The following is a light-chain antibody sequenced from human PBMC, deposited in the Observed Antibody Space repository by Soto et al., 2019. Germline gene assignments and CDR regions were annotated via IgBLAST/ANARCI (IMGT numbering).Light chain of an antibody. CDR1: QSVSSNY. V-gene: IGKV3-20*01. Sequence: EIVLTQSPGTLSLSPGERATLSCRSSQSVSSNYLAWYQQKPDQAPRLVIYDVSGRATGIPDRFSGSGSGTDFTLTISRLEPEDFAVYYWQQYGSSSTFGQGTKVEIK. CDR2: DVS. CDR3: QQYGSSST. J-gene: IGKJ1*01.